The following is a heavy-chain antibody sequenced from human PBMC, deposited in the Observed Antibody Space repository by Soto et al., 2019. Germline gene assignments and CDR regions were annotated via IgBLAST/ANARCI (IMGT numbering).Heavy chain of an antibody. Sequence: PSETLSLTCTVSGGSISSSSYYWGWISQPPGKGLEWIGSIYYSGSTYYNPSLKSRVTISVDTSKNQFSLKLSSVTAADTAVYYCARNNWNYYYGMDVWGQGTTVTVSS. CDR2: IYYSGST. J-gene: IGHJ6*02. V-gene: IGHV4-39*01. D-gene: IGHD1-1*01. CDR3: ARNNWNYYYGMDV. CDR1: GGSISSSSYY.